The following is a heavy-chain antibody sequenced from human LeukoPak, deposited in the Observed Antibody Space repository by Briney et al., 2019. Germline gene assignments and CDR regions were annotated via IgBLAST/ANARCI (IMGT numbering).Heavy chain of an antibody. CDR2: IYSGGST. CDR3: ARGGGYCSSTSCRYNWFDP. CDR1: GFTVSSNY. D-gene: IGHD2-2*01. V-gene: IGHV3-53*01. Sequence: GGSLRLSCAASGFTVSSNYMSWVRPAPGKGLEWVSVIYSGGSTYYADSVKGRFTISRDNSKNTLYLQMNSLRAEDTAVYYCARGGGYCSSTSCRYNWFDPWGQGTLVTVSS. J-gene: IGHJ5*02.